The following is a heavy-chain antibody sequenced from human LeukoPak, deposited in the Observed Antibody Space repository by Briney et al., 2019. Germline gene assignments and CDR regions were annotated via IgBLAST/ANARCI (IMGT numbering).Heavy chain of an antibody. CDR1: GGTFSSYA. Sequence: ASVKVSCKASGGTFSSYAISWVRQAPGQGLEWMGRIIPILGVANYAQKFQGRVTITADKSTSTAYMELSSLRSEDTAVYYCARDPISTMVRQRFDPWGQGTLVTVSS. J-gene: IGHJ5*02. CDR3: ARDPISTMVRQRFDP. CDR2: IIPILGVA. D-gene: IGHD3-10*01. V-gene: IGHV1-69*04.